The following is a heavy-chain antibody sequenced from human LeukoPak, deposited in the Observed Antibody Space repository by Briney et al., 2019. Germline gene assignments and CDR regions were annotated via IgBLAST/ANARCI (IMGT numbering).Heavy chain of an antibody. Sequence: GGSLRLSCEASGFTFSSCAMGWVRQAPGKGLEWVSVTSESGGSTHYADSVKGRFTISRDNAKKSLYLQMNSLRAEDTAVYYCARGFDNLGSGWYSYWGQGTLVTVSS. V-gene: IGHV3-23*01. J-gene: IGHJ4*02. CDR2: TSESGGST. CDR3: ARGFDNLGSGWYSY. D-gene: IGHD6-19*01. CDR1: GFTFSSCA.